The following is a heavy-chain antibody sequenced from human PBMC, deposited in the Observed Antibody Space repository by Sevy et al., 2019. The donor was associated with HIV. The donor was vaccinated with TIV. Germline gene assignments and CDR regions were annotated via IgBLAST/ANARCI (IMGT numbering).Heavy chain of an antibody. CDR2: IFPGNSDT. Sequence: GQSLKISCKGSGYDFSTYWIAWVRQMTGKGLQWMGIIFPGNSDTRHSPSFQGQVTTSADDSIRTSYLQWRSLKASDTAIYHCARRGIILRGGDYFYYGLDVWGQGTTVTVSS. J-gene: IGHJ6*02. CDR3: ARRGIILRGGDYFYYGLDV. CDR1: GYDFSTYW. V-gene: IGHV5-51*01. D-gene: IGHD1-26*01.